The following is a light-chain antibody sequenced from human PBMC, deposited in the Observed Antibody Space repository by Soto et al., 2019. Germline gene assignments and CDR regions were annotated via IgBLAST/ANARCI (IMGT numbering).Light chain of an antibody. Sequence: EIVMTQSPATLSVSPGERATLSCRANQSVSSNLAWYQQKPGQAPRLLIYGASTRATGIPARFSGSGSGTEFTLTISSLQSEDFAVYYCQQYNNWPRTFGPGDQGGYQT. V-gene: IGKV3-15*01. J-gene: IGKJ3*01. CDR3: QQYNNWPRT. CDR1: QSVSSN. CDR2: GAS.